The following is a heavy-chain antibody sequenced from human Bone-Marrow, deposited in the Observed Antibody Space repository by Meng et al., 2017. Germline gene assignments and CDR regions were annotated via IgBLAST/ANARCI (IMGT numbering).Heavy chain of an antibody. CDR3: ARDHTPYCGGGCYSDY. V-gene: IGHV1-2*06. CDR1: AYTFSAYY. CDR2: INPYSGAT. Sequence: ASVKVSCKASAYTFSAYYIHWVRQAPGQGLEWMGRINPYSGATNYAQKFQGRVTMTRDTSISTAYMELSRLISDDTAVYYCARDHTPYCGGGCYSDYWGQGTLVTVSS. J-gene: IGHJ4*02. D-gene: IGHD2-21*02.